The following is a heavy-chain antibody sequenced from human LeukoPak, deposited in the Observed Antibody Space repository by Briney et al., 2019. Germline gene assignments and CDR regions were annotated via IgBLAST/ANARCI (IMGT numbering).Heavy chain of an antibody. CDR1: GGSFSGYY. V-gene: IGHV3-33*08. CDR2: IWYDGSNK. D-gene: IGHD3-22*01. CDR3: ARGVIITEFDY. J-gene: IGHJ4*02. Sequence: LSLTCAVYGGSFSGYYWSWVRQAPGKGLEWVAVIWYDGSNKYYADSVKGRFTISRDSSKNTLYLQMNSLRAEDTAVYYCARGVIITEFDYWGQGTLVTVSS.